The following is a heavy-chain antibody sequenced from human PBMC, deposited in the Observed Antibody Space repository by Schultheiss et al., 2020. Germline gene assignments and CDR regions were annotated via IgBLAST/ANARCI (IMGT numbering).Heavy chain of an antibody. CDR3: ARTLGSGNFDY. Sequence: SGPTLVKPTQTLTLTCTFSGFSLSTSGVGVGWIRQPPGKALEWLALIYWNDDKRYSPSLKSRLTITKDTSKNQVVLTMTNMDPVDTVTYYCARTLGSGNFDYWGQGTLVTVSS. CDR2: IYWNDDK. D-gene: IGHD1-1*01. CDR1: GFSLSTSGVG. V-gene: IGHV2-5*01. J-gene: IGHJ4*02.